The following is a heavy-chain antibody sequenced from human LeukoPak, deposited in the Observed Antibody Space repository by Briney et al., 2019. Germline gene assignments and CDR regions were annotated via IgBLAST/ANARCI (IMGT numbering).Heavy chain of an antibody. D-gene: IGHD3-10*01. J-gene: IGHJ4*02. CDR3: ASSTWFGTRIVFDY. CDR1: GYSISSGYY. V-gene: IGHV4-38-2*01. CDR2: IYHSGST. Sequence: SETLSLTCAVSGYSISSGYYWGWIRQPPGKGLEWIGSIYHSGSTYYKPSLKSRITTSVDTSKNHFSLKLSSVTAADTAVYYCASSTWFGTRIVFDYWGQGTLVTVSS.